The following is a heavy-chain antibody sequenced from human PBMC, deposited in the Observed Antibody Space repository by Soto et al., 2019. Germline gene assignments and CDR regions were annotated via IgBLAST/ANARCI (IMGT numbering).Heavy chain of an antibody. CDR2: IITTGNYM. J-gene: IGHJ4*02. V-gene: IGHV3-21*01. CDR1: GFTFNTYY. D-gene: IGHD5-18*01. CDR3: AREGEGNTAYFDY. Sequence: GGSLRLSCAASGFTFNTYYMNWIRQAPGKGLEWVSSIITTGNYMYYANSVKGRFTISRDNAKNSLYLQMNSLTVEDTAVYYCAREGEGNTAYFDYWGQGALVTVSS.